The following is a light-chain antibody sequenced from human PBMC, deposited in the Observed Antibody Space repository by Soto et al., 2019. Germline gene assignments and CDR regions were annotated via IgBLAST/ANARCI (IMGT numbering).Light chain of an antibody. Sequence: QSVLTQPASVSGSPGQSITISCTGTSSDVVGYNYVSWYQHHPGKAPKLIIYDVTNRPSGVSNPFSGSKSGNTASLTISGLQPEDDSDYYCSSYTTSNTRQIVFGTGTNVTVL. CDR1: SSDVVGYNY. CDR3: SSYTTSNTRQIV. V-gene: IGLV2-14*03. CDR2: DVT. J-gene: IGLJ1*01.